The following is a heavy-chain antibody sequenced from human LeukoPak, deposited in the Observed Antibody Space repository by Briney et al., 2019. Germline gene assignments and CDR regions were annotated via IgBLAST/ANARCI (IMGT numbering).Heavy chain of an antibody. CDR1: GGSISSYY. J-gene: IGHJ4*02. CDR2: IYYSGST. CDR3: ARLSYYGLGDIDY. Sequence: SETLSLTCTVSGGSISSYYWSWIRQPPGKGLEWIGYIYYSGSTNYNPSLKSRVTISVDTSKNQFSLKLSSVTAADTAVYYCARLSYYGLGDIDYWGQGTLVTVSS. D-gene: IGHD3-10*01. V-gene: IGHV4-59*08.